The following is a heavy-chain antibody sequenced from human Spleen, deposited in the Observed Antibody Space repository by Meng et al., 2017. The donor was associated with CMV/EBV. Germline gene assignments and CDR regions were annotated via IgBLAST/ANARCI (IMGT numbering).Heavy chain of an antibody. J-gene: IGHJ6*02. CDR2: ISSGSTI. CDR3: ARGLGYSSSWYYYGMDV. V-gene: IGHV3-11*04. Sequence: GESLKISCAASGFTFSDYYMSWIRQAPGKGLEWVSYISSGSTIYYADSVKGRFTISRDNAKNSLYLQMNSLRAEDTAVYYCARGLGYSSSWYYYGMDVWGQGTTVTVSS. D-gene: IGHD6-13*01. CDR1: GFTFSDYY.